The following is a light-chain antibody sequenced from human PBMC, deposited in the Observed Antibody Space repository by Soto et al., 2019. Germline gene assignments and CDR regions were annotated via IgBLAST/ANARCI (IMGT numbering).Light chain of an antibody. CDR2: DND. Sequence: QSVLTQPPSLSAAPGQKVTISCSESGSNIGNNFVSWYQQLPGTAPKFVINDNDKRPSGIPDRVSDPKSGTSATPDITGLQTGDEAGYYCGTWDCSLGDEVFGGGTKLTVL. J-gene: IGLJ2*01. V-gene: IGLV1-51*01. CDR1: GSNIGNNF. CDR3: GTWDCSLGDEV.